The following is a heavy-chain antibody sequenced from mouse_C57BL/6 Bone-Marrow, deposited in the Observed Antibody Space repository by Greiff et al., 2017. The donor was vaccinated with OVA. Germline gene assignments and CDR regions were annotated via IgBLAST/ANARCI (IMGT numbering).Heavy chain of an antibody. D-gene: IGHD1-1*01. CDR2: IYPGDGDT. CDR3: ALLLRLYFDY. CDR1: GYAFSSYW. Sequence: VKLVESGAELVKPGASVKISCKASGYAFSSYWMNWVKQRPGKGLEWIGQIYPGDGDTNYNGKFKGKATLTADKSSSTAYMQLSSLTSEDSAVYFCALLLRLYFDYWGQGTTLTVSS. V-gene: IGHV1-80*01. J-gene: IGHJ2*01.